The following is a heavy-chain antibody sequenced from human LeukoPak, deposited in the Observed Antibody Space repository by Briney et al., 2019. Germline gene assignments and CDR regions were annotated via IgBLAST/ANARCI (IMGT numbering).Heavy chain of an antibody. Sequence: GGSLRLSCAASGFTFSSYAMHWVRQAPGKGLEWVAVISYDGSNKYYADSVKGRFTISRDNFKNTLYLQMNSLRAEDTAVYYCAGGQGWHFDLWGLGTLITVSS. J-gene: IGHJ2*01. CDR2: ISYDGSNK. D-gene: IGHD2-15*01. V-gene: IGHV3-30-3*01. CDR1: GFTFSSYA. CDR3: AGGQGWHFDL.